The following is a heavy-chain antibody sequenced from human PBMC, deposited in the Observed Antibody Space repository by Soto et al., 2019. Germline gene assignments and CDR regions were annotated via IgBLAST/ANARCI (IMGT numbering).Heavy chain of an antibody. D-gene: IGHD2-2*01. V-gene: IGHV1-46*01. Sequence: ASVKVSCKASGYTFTSYYMHWVRQAPGQGLEWMGIINPSGGSTSYAQKFQGRVTMTRDTSTSTVYMELSSLRSEDTAVYYCARDFCSSTSCYAVAYYYGMDVWGQGTTVTVSS. CDR3: ARDFCSSTSCYAVAYYYGMDV. J-gene: IGHJ6*02. CDR2: INPSGGST. CDR1: GYTFTSYY.